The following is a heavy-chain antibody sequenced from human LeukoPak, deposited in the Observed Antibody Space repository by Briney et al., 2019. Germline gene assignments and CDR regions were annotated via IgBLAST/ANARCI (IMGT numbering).Heavy chain of an antibody. J-gene: IGHJ6*02. CDR2: TQYTGNT. D-gene: IGHD2-21*01. CDR3: AREVRGMDV. Sequence: SETLSLTCSVSGPSMSVFYWNWIRQPPGKGLEWIGFTQYTGNTNYNPSLKSRVTISVDLPKSQFSLKLTSVTAADTAVYYCAREVRGMDVWGQGTTVTVSS. CDR1: GPSMSVFY. V-gene: IGHV4-59*01.